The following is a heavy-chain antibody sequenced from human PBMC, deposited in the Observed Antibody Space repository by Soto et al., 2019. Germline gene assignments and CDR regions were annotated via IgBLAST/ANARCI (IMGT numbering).Heavy chain of an antibody. J-gene: IGHJ3*02. CDR2: IYTTGST. CDR1: GCSISSYY. CDR3: ARARHWNPSAFDI. D-gene: IGHD1-1*01. Sequence: PSETLSLTCTVSGCSISSYYWSWIRQPAGKGLEWIWRIYTTGSTNYHPSIKSRVTMSVDTSKNQFSLKLRSVTAADTAVYYCARARHWNPSAFDIWGQGTLVTVSS. V-gene: IGHV4-4*07.